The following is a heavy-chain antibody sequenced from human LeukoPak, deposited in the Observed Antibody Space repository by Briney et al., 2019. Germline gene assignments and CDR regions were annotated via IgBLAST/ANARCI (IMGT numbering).Heavy chain of an antibody. D-gene: IGHD2-2*01. V-gene: IGHV3-74*01. CDR2: INSEGRTT. Sequence: GGSLKLSCPASGFTFSSHGMHWFRQAPGMGRVWFSRINSEGRTTDYADSVEGRFTISRDNAKNTLYLQMNSLRVEDTAMYYCAIGYCTTTTCDGVGYWGQGTLVTVSS. CDR1: GFTFSSHG. J-gene: IGHJ4*02. CDR3: AIGYCTTTTCDGVGY.